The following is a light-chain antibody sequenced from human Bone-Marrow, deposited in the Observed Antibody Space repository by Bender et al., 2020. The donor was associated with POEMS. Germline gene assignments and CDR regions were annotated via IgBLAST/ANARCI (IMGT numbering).Light chain of an antibody. CDR2: DVG. CDR3: SSYTSSDTYV. V-gene: IGLV2-14*03. Sequence: QSALTQPASVSGSPGQSITISCTGTSSDVGAYNYVSWYQQHPGKAPKLMIYDVGNRPSGVSHRFSGSKSGTTASLTISGLQAEDEADYYCSSYTSSDTYVFGTGTKVTVL. CDR1: SSDVGAYNY. J-gene: IGLJ1*01.